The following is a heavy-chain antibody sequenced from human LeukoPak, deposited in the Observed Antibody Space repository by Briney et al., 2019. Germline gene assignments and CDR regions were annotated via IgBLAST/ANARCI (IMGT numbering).Heavy chain of an antibody. CDR3: ASVRGSREIVVVPAARDV. CDR2: IYYSGST. D-gene: IGHD2-2*01. J-gene: IGHJ6*02. Sequence: SETLSLTCTVSGGSISSYYWSWIRQPPGKGLEWIGYIYYSGSTNYNPSLKSRVTISVDTSKNQFSLKLSSVTAADTAVYYCASVRGSREIVVVPAARDVWGQGTTVTVSS. CDR1: GGSISSYY. V-gene: IGHV4-59*12.